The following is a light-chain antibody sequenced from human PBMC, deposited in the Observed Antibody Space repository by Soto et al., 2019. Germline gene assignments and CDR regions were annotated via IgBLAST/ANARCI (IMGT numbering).Light chain of an antibody. CDR2: GAS. CDR1: QSVSSNY. V-gene: IGKV3-20*01. J-gene: IGKJ1*01. CDR3: QQYSSSLRT. Sequence: EIVLTQSPGTLSLSPGERATLSCRASQSVSSNYLAWYQQKPGQAPRLLIYGASSRATGIPDRFSGSGSGTDFTLTISRLEPEDFAVYYCQQYSSSLRTFGQGTKVELK.